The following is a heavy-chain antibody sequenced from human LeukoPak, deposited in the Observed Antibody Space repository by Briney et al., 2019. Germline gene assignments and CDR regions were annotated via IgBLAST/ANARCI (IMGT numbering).Heavy chain of an antibody. J-gene: IGHJ4*02. CDR3: ARAPIGYFDWLGQTDY. CDR2: MNPNSGNT. D-gene: IGHD3-9*01. V-gene: IGHV1-8*03. Sequence: ASVKVSCKASGYTFTSYDINWVRQATGQGLEWMGWMNPNSGNTGYAQKFQGRVTITRDTSASTAYMELSSLRSEDTAVYYCARAPIGYFDWLGQTDYWGQGTLVTVSS. CDR1: GYTFTSYD.